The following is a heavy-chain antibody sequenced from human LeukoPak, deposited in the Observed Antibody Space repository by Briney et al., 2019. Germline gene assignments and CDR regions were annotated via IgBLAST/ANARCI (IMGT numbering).Heavy chain of an antibody. V-gene: IGHV3-21*01. CDR1: GFTFSSYS. D-gene: IGHD1-26*01. CDR3: ARELVGATDY. CDR2: ISSSSSYI. Sequence: GGSLRLSCAASGFTFSSYSMNWVRQAPGQGLEWVSSISSSSSYIYYADSVKGRFTISRDNAKNSLYLQMNSLRAEDTAVYYCARELVGATDYWGQGTLVTVSS. J-gene: IGHJ4*02.